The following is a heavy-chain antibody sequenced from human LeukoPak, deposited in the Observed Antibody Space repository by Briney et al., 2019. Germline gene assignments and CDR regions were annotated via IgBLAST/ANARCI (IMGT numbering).Heavy chain of an antibody. Sequence: GGSLRLSCAASGFTFSDYSMSWIRQAPGKGLEWVSCIRSSGNTIYYADSVKGRFTISRDNAKNSLYLQMNSLRAEDTAVYYCARDGPSSGWLKARRDNWFDPWGQGTLVTVSS. CDR2: IRSSGNTI. J-gene: IGHJ5*02. CDR3: ARDGPSSGWLKARRDNWFDP. D-gene: IGHD6-19*01. CDR1: GFTFSDYS. V-gene: IGHV3-11*04.